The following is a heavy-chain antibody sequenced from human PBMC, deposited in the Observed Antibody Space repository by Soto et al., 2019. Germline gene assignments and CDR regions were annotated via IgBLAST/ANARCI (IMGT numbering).Heavy chain of an antibody. CDR1: GFTFSNSW. V-gene: IGHV3-74*01. CDR3: ARDEGGPDV. CDR2: INNDGSNT. Sequence: EVQLVESGGGFVQPGGSLRLSCRASGFTFSNSWMHWVRHAPGKGLVWVSRINNDGSNTAYADSVKGRFTISRDNAKNTLYMQMNSLRVEDTAVYFCARDEGGPDVWGQGTTVTVSS. J-gene: IGHJ6*02.